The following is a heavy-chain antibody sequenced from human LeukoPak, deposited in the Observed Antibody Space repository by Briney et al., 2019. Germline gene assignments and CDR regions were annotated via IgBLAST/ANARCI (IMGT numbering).Heavy chain of an antibody. CDR2: INHSGST. CDR3: ARGFSSSWPSHYYYYGMDV. J-gene: IGHJ6*02. CDR1: GYSISSSNW. V-gene: IGHV4-28*03. Sequence: SETLSLTCAVSGYSISSSNWWGWIRQPPGKGLEWIGEINHSGSTNYNPSLKSRVTISVDTSKNQFSLKLSSVTAADTAVYYCARGFSSSWPSHYYYYGMDVWGQGTTVTVSS. D-gene: IGHD6-13*01.